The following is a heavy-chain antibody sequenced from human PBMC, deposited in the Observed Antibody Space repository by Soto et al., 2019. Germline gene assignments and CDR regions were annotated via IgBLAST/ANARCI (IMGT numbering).Heavy chain of an antibody. CDR3: ARDSCSITNCHYHWSDP. Sequence: ASVKVSCKASGYTFTHYGISWVRQAPGQGLEWMGWISAYNGDTKFPQRLQDRVTMTTDSSTSTAYMELRSLRSDDTAVYYCARDSCSITNCHYHWSDPWGQGTLVTVPS. D-gene: IGHD2-2*01. V-gene: IGHV1-18*04. CDR1: GYTFTHYG. CDR2: ISAYNGDT. J-gene: IGHJ5*02.